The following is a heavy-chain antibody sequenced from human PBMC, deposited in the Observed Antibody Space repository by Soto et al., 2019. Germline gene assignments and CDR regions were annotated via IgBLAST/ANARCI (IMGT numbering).Heavy chain of an antibody. Sequence: ASVKVSCKASGYTFTGYYMHWVRQAPGQGLEWMGWINPNSGGTNYAQKFQGWVTMTRDTSISTAYMELSRLRSDDTAVYYCSSGDSIVVVVAATDWYIDVWGKGTTVTVSS. V-gene: IGHV1-2*04. CDR1: GYTFTGYY. D-gene: IGHD2-15*01. CDR2: INPNSGGT. J-gene: IGHJ6*03. CDR3: SSGDSIVVVVAATDWYIDV.